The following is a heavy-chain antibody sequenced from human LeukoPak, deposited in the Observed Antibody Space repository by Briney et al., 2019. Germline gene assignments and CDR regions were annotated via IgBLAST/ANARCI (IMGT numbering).Heavy chain of an antibody. Sequence: GRSLRLSCAASGFTFSRYGMHWVRQAPGKGLDWVAVTSYDGGNEYYADSVKGRFTISRDNSKNTLYLQMNSLRPEDTAVYYCAKDSRYGGYYFDYWGQGTLVTVSS. J-gene: IGHJ4*02. D-gene: IGHD1-26*01. CDR3: AKDSRYGGYYFDY. CDR2: TSYDGGNE. CDR1: GFTFSRYG. V-gene: IGHV3-30*18.